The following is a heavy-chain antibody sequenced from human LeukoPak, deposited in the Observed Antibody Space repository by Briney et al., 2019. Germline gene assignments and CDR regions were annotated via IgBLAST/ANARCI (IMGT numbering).Heavy chain of an antibody. Sequence: GGSLRLSCTASGFTFGDHAMSWVRQAPGKGLEWVGFIRSKAYGGTAEYAASVKGRFTISRDDSKSIVYLQMNSLKTEDTAVYYCSIAVAGTSDRYYFDYWGQGTLVTVSS. V-gene: IGHV3-49*04. J-gene: IGHJ4*02. D-gene: IGHD6-19*01. CDR3: SIAVAGTSDRYYFDY. CDR2: IRSKAYGGTA. CDR1: GFTFGDHA.